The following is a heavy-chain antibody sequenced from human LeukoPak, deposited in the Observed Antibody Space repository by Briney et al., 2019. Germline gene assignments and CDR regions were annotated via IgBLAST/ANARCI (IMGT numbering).Heavy chain of an antibody. V-gene: IGHV4-34*01. J-gene: IGHJ6*03. Sequence: SETPSLTCAVYGGSFSGYYWSWIRQPPGKGLEWIGEINHSGSTNYNPSLKSRVTISVDTSKNQFSLKLSSVTAADTAVYYCARGNYQYYYGSGSYRYYYYMDVWGKGTTVTVSS. D-gene: IGHD3-10*01. CDR1: GGSFSGYY. CDR2: INHSGST. CDR3: ARGNYQYYYGSGSYRYYYYMDV.